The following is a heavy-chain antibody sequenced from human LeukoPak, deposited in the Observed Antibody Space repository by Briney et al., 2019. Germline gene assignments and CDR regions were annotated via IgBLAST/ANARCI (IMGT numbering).Heavy chain of an antibody. Sequence: ASVKVSCKASGGTFSSYAISWVRQAPGQGLEWMGGIIPIFGTANYAQKFQGRVTITADKSTSTAYMELSSLRSEDTAVYYCARVTVQDYGDYGYFDYWGQGTLVTVSS. V-gene: IGHV1-69*06. CDR2: IIPIFGTA. D-gene: IGHD4-17*01. CDR1: GGTFSSYA. CDR3: ARVTVQDYGDYGYFDY. J-gene: IGHJ4*02.